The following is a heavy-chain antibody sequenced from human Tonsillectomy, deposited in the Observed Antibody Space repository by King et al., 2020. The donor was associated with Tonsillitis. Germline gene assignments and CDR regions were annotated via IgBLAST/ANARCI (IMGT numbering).Heavy chain of an antibody. CDR3: AKEEGYYYDSSGYYGYDY. CDR2: ISYDGSYK. D-gene: IGHD3-22*01. J-gene: IGHJ4*02. Sequence: EQLVQSGGGVVQPGRSLRLSCAASGLTLSSFGMHWVRQAPGKGLQWVAVISYDGSYKYYADSVKGRFTISRDNSKNTLYLQMNSLRAEDTAVYYCAKEEGYYYDSSGYYGYDYWGQGTLVTVSS. CDR1: GLTLSSFG. V-gene: IGHV3-30*18.